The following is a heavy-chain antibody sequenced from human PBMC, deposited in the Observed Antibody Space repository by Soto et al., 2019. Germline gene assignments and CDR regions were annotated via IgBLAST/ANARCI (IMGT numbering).Heavy chain of an antibody. D-gene: IGHD3-3*01. CDR1: GFSFSNYR. Sequence: EVQLVESGGGLVQPGGSLRLSCAASGFSFSNYRMSWVRQAPGKGLEWVANIKQDGSEKHYVDSVQGRFTISRDNAQNSLYLQMNSLRAEDTAVYYCARDDTRKNYDLWSGHYTTDAFDIWGQGRMVTVSS. V-gene: IGHV3-7*01. J-gene: IGHJ3*02. CDR3: ARDDTRKNYDLWSGHYTTDAFDI. CDR2: IKQDGSEK.